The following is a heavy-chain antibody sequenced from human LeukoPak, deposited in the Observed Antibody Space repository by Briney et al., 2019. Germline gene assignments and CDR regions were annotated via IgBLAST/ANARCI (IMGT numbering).Heavy chain of an antibody. Sequence: GGSLRLSCVASGFTFSNYWMHWVRQPPGKGLVWVSRIYVDGRTTNYADSVKGRFTTSRDNAKNTVYLEMNSLSVEDTATYYCIRDFRSADLWGQGTLVTVTS. J-gene: IGHJ5*02. CDR3: IRDFRSADL. CDR2: IYVDGRTT. CDR1: GFTFSNYW. V-gene: IGHV3-74*01.